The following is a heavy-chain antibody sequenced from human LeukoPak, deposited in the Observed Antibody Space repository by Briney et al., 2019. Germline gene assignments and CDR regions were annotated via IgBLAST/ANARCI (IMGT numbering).Heavy chain of an antibody. CDR2: INPNSGST. J-gene: IGHJ4*02. V-gene: IGHV1-2*02. Sequence: ASVTVPYKASGYTFNDYYMHWVRPAPGQGLEWMGWINPNSGSTNYAQKFQGRVTMTRDTSISTAYMELSRLRSDDTAVYYCARLNWGSRWYFDYWGQGTLVTVSS. D-gene: IGHD7-27*01. CDR3: ARLNWGSRWYFDY. CDR1: GYTFNDYY.